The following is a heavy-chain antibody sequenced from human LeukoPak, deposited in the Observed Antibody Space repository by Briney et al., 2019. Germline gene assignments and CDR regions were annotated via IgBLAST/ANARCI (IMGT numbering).Heavy chain of an antibody. V-gene: IGHV3-30-3*01. D-gene: IGHD6-19*01. CDR2: ISYDGSNK. J-gene: IGHJ4*02. CDR3: ARIAVAGKGRGYFDY. CDR1: GFTFSSYA. Sequence: GGSLRLSCAASGFTFSSYAMHWVRQAPGKGLEWVAVISYDGSNKYYADSVKGRFTISRDNSKNTLYLQMNSLRAEDTAVYYCARIAVAGKGRGYFDYWGQGTLVTVSS.